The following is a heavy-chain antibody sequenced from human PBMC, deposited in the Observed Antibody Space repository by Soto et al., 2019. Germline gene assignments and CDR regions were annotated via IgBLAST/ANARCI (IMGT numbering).Heavy chain of an antibody. D-gene: IGHD2-2*02. Sequence: SETLSLTCTVSGGSISSYYWSWIRQPPGKGLEWIGYIYYSGSTNYNPSLKSRVTISVDTSKNQFSLKLSSVTAADTDVYYCARGGQPRLYWGYYYYGMDVWGQGTTVTVSS. CDR3: ARGGQPRLYWGYYYYGMDV. V-gene: IGHV4-59*01. J-gene: IGHJ6*02. CDR1: GGSISSYY. CDR2: IYYSGST.